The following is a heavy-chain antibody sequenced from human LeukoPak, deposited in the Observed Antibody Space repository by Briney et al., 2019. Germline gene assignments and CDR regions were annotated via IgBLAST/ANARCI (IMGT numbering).Heavy chain of an antibody. J-gene: IGHJ4*02. D-gene: IGHD5-12*01. Sequence: GGSLRLSCAASGFTFGNYWMTWVRQAPGKGLEWVAHINQDGSEEHYMDSAKARFTISRDNAKNSLFLQMNSLRAEDTAVYYCVRDGGVSGYDLLDYWGQGTLVTVSS. V-gene: IGHV3-7*01. CDR1: GFTFGNYW. CDR2: INQDGSEE. CDR3: VRDGGVSGYDLLDY.